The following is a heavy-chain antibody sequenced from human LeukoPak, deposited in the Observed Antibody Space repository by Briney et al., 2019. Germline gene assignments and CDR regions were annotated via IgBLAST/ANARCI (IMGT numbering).Heavy chain of an antibody. Sequence: ASVKVSCKASGYTFTSYDVNWVRHATGQGLELMGWMNPNSGNTGYAQKFQGRVTMTRNTSISTAYMELSSLRSEDTAVYYCARMKLRGATPDWFDPWGQGTLVTVSS. J-gene: IGHJ5*02. CDR3: ARMKLRGATPDWFDP. V-gene: IGHV1-8*01. CDR1: GYTFTSYD. CDR2: MNPNSGNT. D-gene: IGHD1-26*01.